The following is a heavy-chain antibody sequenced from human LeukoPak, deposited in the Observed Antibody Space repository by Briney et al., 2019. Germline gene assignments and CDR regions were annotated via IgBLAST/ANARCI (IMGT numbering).Heavy chain of an antibody. CDR1: GGSISSYY. Sequence: SETLSLTCTVSGGSISSYYWSWIRQPPGKGLEWIGEINHSGSTNYNPSLKSRVTISVDTSKNQFSLKLSSVTAADTAVYYCARQYYDFWRAPLGDAFDIWGQGTMVTVSS. J-gene: IGHJ3*02. D-gene: IGHD3-3*01. CDR2: INHSGST. V-gene: IGHV4-34*01. CDR3: ARQYYDFWRAPLGDAFDI.